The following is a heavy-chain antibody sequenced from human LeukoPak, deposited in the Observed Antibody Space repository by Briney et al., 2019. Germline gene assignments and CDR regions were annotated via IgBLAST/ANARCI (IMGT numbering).Heavy chain of an antibody. J-gene: IGHJ1*01. CDR3: AREEGATEYLEYFQH. CDR2: ISAYNGNT. Sequence: GASVKVSCKASGYTFTSYGISWVRQAPGQGLEWMGWISAYNGNTNYAQKLQGRVTMTTDTSTSTAYMELRSLRSDDTAVYYCAREEGATEYLEYFQHWGQGTLVTVSS. D-gene: IGHD1-26*01. V-gene: IGHV1-18*01. CDR1: GYTFTSYG.